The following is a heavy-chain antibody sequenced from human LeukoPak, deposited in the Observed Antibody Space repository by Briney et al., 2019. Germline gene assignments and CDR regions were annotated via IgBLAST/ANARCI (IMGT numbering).Heavy chain of an antibody. CDR3: ARDRVVVTAIPSDAFDI. V-gene: IGHV7-4-1*02. Sequence: GASVKVSCKASGYTFTSYAMHWVQQAPGQGLEWMGWNNTNTGNPTYAQGFTGRFVFSLDTSVSTAYLQISSLKAEDTAVYYCARDRVVVTAIPSDAFDIWGQGTMVTVSS. J-gene: IGHJ3*02. CDR2: NNTNTGNP. CDR1: GYTFTSYA. D-gene: IGHD2-21*02.